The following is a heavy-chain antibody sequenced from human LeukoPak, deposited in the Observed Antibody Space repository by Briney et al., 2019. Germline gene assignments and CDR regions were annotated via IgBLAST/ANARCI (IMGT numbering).Heavy chain of an antibody. CDR2: ISSSSSTI. CDR1: GFTFSSYS. J-gene: IGHJ4*02. Sequence: GGSPRLSCAASGFTFSSYSMNWVRQAPGKGLEWVSYISSSSSTIYYADSVKGRFTISRDNAKNSLYLQMNSLRAEDTAVYYCARGNPLWFGEFSSYWGQGTLVTVSS. V-gene: IGHV3-48*01. D-gene: IGHD3-10*01. CDR3: ARGNPLWFGEFSSY.